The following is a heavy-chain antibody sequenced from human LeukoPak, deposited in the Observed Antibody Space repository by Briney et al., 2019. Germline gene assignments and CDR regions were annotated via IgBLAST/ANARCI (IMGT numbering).Heavy chain of an antibody. CDR2: IIPIFGTA. D-gene: IGHD3-22*01. J-gene: IGHJ4*02. V-gene: IGHV1-69*05. Sequence: ASVKVSCKASGGTFSSYAISWVLQAPGQGLEWMGRIIPIFGTANYAQKFQGRVTITTDESTSTAYMELSSLRSEDTAVYYCAVYYDSSGYYYSYFDYWGQGTLVTVSS. CDR1: GGTFSSYA. CDR3: AVYYDSSGYYYSYFDY.